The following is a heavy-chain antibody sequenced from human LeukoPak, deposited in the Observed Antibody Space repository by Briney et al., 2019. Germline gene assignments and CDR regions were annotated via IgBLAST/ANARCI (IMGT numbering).Heavy chain of an antibody. Sequence: VASVKVSCKASGYTFTSYAMHWVRQAPGQRLEWMGWINAGNGNTKYSQKFQGRVTITRDTSASTAYMELSSLRSEDTDVYYCARGPDCSSTSCYAGDAFDIWGQGTMVTVSS. CDR3: ARGPDCSSTSCYAGDAFDI. CDR2: INAGNGNT. CDR1: GYTFTSYA. V-gene: IGHV1-3*01. D-gene: IGHD2-2*01. J-gene: IGHJ3*02.